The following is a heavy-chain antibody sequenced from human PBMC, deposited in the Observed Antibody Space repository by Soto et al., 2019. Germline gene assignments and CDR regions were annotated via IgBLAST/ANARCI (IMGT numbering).Heavy chain of an antibody. CDR3: AKTTDGWFSAFEI. Sequence: GSLRLSCAASGFTFSSYAMSWVRQAPGKGLEWVSAISGSGGSTYYADSVKGRFTISRDNAKNSLYLQMNSLRAEDTAVYFCAKTTDGWFSAFEIWGQGTVVTVSS. J-gene: IGHJ3*02. V-gene: IGHV3-23*01. D-gene: IGHD6-19*01. CDR2: ISGSGGST. CDR1: GFTFSSYA.